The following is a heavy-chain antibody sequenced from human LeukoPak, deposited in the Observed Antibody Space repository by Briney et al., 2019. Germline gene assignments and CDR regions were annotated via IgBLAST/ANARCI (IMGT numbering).Heavy chain of an antibody. V-gene: IGHV3-66*02. CDR1: GFTFSRYA. J-gene: IGHJ3*02. CDR2: IYSGGST. CDR3: ARDMPDAFDI. D-gene: IGHD2-2*01. Sequence: GSLRLSCAASGFTFSRYAMAWVRQAPGKGLEWVPVIYSGGSTYYADSVKGRFTISRDSSKNALYLQMNSLGAEDTAVYYCARDMPDAFDIWGQGTMVTVSS.